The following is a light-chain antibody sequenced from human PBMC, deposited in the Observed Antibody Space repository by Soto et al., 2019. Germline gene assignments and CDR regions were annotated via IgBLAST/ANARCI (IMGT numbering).Light chain of an antibody. CDR2: AAS. CDR3: QQSYSTSFT. Sequence: DIQMTQSPSSLSASVGDRVTITCRASQSISSYLNWYQQKPGKAPKLLIYAASSLQSGVSSRFSGSGSGTDFTLTISSLQPEDFATYYCQQSYSTSFTGGPGPKVDIK. V-gene: IGKV1-39*01. CDR1: QSISSY. J-gene: IGKJ3*01.